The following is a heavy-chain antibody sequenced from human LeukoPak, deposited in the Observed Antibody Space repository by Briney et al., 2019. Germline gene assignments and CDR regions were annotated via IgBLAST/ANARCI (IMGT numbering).Heavy chain of an antibody. CDR2: IKQDGSEK. V-gene: IGHV3-7*05. Sequence: PGGSLRLSCAASGFTFSNYWMSWVRQAPGKGLEWVANIKQDGSEKYYLDSVKGRFTTSRDNAKNSLHLQMNSLRAEDTAVYYCARWGTYSSSWLGAFDIWGQGTMVTVSS. J-gene: IGHJ3*02. CDR3: ARWGTYSSSWLGAFDI. CDR1: GFTFSNYW. D-gene: IGHD6-13*01.